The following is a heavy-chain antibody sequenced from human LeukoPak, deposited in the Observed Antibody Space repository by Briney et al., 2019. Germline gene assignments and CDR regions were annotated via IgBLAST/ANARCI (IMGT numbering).Heavy chain of an antibody. CDR3: ARGYQVQLTNYFDALDI. Sequence: GESLKISCKGSEDTFTSYWIGRVRQLPGKGLEWMGIVYPDDSDTRYGPSFQGRVTISVDKSISTAYLQWSSLKASDTAMYYCARGYQVQLTNYFDALDIWGQGTMVTVSS. V-gene: IGHV5-51*01. D-gene: IGHD5-24*01. J-gene: IGHJ3*02. CDR1: EDTFTSYW. CDR2: VYPDDSDT.